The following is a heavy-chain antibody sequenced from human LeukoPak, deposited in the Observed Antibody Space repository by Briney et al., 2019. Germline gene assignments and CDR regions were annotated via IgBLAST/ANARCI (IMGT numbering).Heavy chain of an antibody. Sequence: GESLRLSCAASGVTVSTSYMIWARQAPGKGLEWVSVIYGEGNTYYADSVKGQFTISRDDSKNTLSIQMTSLRAADTAIYYCARDSTTWSRAGYWGQGTLVTVSS. J-gene: IGHJ4*02. D-gene: IGHD6-13*01. CDR2: IYGEGNT. V-gene: IGHV3-53*01. CDR1: GVTVSTSY. CDR3: ARDSTTWSRAGY.